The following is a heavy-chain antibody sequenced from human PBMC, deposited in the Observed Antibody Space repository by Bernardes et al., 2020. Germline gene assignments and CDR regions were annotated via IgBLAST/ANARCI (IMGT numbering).Heavy chain of an antibody. CDR1: GGSISSSSYY. Sequence: SETLSLTCTVSGGSISSSSYYWGWIRQPPGKGLEWIGSIYYSGSTYYNPSLKSRVTISVDTSKNQFSLKLSSVTAADTAVYYCAATGGYYDYIWGSYRPQPFDYWGQGTLVTVSS. V-gene: IGHV4-39*01. CDR2: IYYSGST. CDR3: AATGGYYDYIWGSYRPQPFDY. D-gene: IGHD3-16*02. J-gene: IGHJ4*02.